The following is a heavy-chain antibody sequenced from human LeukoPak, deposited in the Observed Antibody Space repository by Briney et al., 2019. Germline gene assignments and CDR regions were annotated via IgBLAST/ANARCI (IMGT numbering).Heavy chain of an antibody. CDR2: IRSDGSNK. J-gene: IGHJ4*02. V-gene: IGHV3-30*02. CDR3: ARGGSGWDFDF. CDR1: GFTFSNSG. D-gene: IGHD6-25*01. Sequence: PGGSLRLSCAASGFTFSNSGMHWVRQAPGKGLEWVAFIRSDGSNKYYAASVKGRFTISRDDSKNTLHLQMNGLRAEDAAIYYCARGGSGWDFDFWGQGTLVTVSS.